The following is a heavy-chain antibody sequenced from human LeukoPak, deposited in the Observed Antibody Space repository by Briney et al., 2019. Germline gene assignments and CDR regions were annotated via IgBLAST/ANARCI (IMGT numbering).Heavy chain of an antibody. CDR2: ISGSGGST. CDR3: AKFGTSYGDPPDY. V-gene: IGHV3-23*01. CDR1: GFTFSSYA. J-gene: IGHJ4*02. Sequence: PGGSLRLSCAASGFTFSSYAMSWVRQAPGKGLEWVSAISGSGGSTYYADSVKGRFTISRGNSKNTLYLQMNSLRAEDTAVYYCAKFGTSYGDPPDYWGQGTLVTVSS. D-gene: IGHD4-17*01.